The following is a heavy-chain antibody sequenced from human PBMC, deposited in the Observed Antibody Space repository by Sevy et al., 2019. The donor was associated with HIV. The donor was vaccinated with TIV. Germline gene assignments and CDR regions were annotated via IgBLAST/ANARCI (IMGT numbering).Heavy chain of an antibody. CDR2: ISAYNGNT. D-gene: IGHD3-10*01. J-gene: IGHJ4*02. Sequence: ASVKVSCKASGYTFTSYGISWVRQAPGQGLEWMGWISAYNGNTNYAQKLQGRVTMTTDTSTSTAYMELRSLRSDDMAVYYCARDAGRLTMVRGAGFDYWGQGTLVTVSS. CDR1: GYTFTSYG. CDR3: ARDAGRLTMVRGAGFDY. V-gene: IGHV1-18*03.